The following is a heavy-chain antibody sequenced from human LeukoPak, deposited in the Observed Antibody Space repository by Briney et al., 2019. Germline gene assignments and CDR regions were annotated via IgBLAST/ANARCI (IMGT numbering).Heavy chain of an antibody. CDR1: GFTFSSYE. D-gene: IGHD6-13*01. J-gene: IGHJ5*02. CDR3: ARGVAAAGTHLGPWFDP. CDR2: ISSSGSTI. V-gene: IGHV3-48*03. Sequence: PGGSLRLSCAASGFTFSSYEMNWVRQAPGKGLEWVSYISSSGSTIYYADSVKGRFTISRDNAKNSLYLQMNSLRAEGTAVYYCARGVAAAGTHLGPWFDPWGQGTLVTVSS.